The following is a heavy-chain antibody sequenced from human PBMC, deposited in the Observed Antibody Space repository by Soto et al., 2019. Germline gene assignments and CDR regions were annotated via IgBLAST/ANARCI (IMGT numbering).Heavy chain of an antibody. V-gene: IGHV4-61*01. CDR2: IYYSGTT. Sequence: SETLSLTCTVSGGSVSSGSYYWSWIRQPPGKGLEWIGYIYYSGTTNYNPSLKSRVSISVDTSKNQFSLKLSSVTAADTAVYYCARDRGSPGNYYDRFDRCGQGPLVTVYS. D-gene: IGHD3-10*01. J-gene: IGHJ4*02. CDR1: GGSVSSGSYY. CDR3: ARDRGSPGNYYDRFDR.